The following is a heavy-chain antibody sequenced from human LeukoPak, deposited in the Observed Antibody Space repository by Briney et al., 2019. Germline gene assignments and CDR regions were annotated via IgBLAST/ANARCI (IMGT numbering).Heavy chain of an antibody. CDR3: ARDTWELLRNDAFDI. Sequence: GGSLRLSCAASGFTFSSYSMNWVRQAPGKGPEWVSSTSSSSSYIYYADSVKGRFTISRDNAKNSLYLQMNSLRAEDTAVYYCARDTWELLRNDAFDIWGQGTMVTVSS. D-gene: IGHD1-26*01. CDR2: TSSSSSYI. CDR1: GFTFSSYS. J-gene: IGHJ3*02. V-gene: IGHV3-21*01.